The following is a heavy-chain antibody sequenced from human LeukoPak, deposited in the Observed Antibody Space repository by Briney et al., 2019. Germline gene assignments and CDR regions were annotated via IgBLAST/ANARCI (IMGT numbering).Heavy chain of an antibody. D-gene: IGHD6-13*01. Sequence: PSQTLSLTCAVSGGSISSGGYSWSWIRQPPGKGLEWIGYIYHSGSTYYNPSLKSRVTISVDGSKNQFSLKLSSVTAADTAVYYCARGPGIAAAGTLAYYYYGMDVWGQGTTVTVSS. V-gene: IGHV4-30-2*01. CDR1: GGSISSGGYS. CDR2: IYHSGST. CDR3: ARGPGIAAAGTLAYYYYGMDV. J-gene: IGHJ6*02.